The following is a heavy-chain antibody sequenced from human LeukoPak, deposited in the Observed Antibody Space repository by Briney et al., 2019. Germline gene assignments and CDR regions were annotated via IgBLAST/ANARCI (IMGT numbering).Heavy chain of an antibody. Sequence: GGSLRLSCAASGFTFNNSAMSWGREAPGEGLEWVSTVSGSGAIAYYIDSDKGRFTISRDNSKNTLYLQMSSLTAKDTAVYYCAKDRSIGTYYTFDSWGQGTLVTVSS. J-gene: IGHJ4*02. CDR2: VSGSGAIA. CDR1: GFTFNNSA. V-gene: IGHV3-23*01. D-gene: IGHD1-26*01. CDR3: AKDRSIGTYYTFDS.